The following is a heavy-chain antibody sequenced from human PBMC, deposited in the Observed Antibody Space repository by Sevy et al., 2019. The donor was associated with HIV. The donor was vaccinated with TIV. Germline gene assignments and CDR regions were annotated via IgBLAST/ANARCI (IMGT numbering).Heavy chain of an antibody. CDR1: GFTFSDYY. CDR2: ISSSGSTI. V-gene: IGHV3-11*01. Sequence: GGSLRHSCAASGFTFSDYYMSWIRQAPGKGLEWVSYISSSGSTIYYADSVKGRFTISRDNAKNSLYLQMNSLRAEDTAVYYCASRMVRGVIAGGWFDPWGQGTLVTVSS. J-gene: IGHJ5*02. D-gene: IGHD3-10*01. CDR3: ASRMVRGVIAGGWFDP.